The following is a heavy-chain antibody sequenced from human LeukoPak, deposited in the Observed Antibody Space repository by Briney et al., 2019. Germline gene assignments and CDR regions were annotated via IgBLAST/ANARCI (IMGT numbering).Heavy chain of an antibody. J-gene: IGHJ4*02. CDR2: ISSSGSTI. V-gene: IGHV3-48*03. Sequence: GGSLSLSCAASGFTFSSYEMNWVRQAPGKGLEWVSYISSSGSTIYYADSVKGRFTISRDNSKNTLYLQMNSLRPEDTAVYYCAKDSYYGSGSYFYFDYWGQGTLVTVSS. CDR3: AKDSYYGSGSYFYFDY. D-gene: IGHD3-10*01. CDR1: GFTFSSYE.